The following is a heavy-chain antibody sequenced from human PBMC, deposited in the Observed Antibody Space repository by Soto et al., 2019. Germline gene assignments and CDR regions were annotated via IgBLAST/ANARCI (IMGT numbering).Heavy chain of an antibody. J-gene: IGHJ4*02. CDR2: ISSTTNYI. CDR3: ARESEDLTSNFDY. V-gene: IGHV3-21*06. CDR1: GFTFTRYS. Sequence: GGSLRLSCAASGFTFTRYSMNWVRQAPGKGLEWVSSISSTTNYIYYGDSMKGRFTISRDNAKNSLYLETNSLRAEDTAVYYCARESEDLTSNFDYWGQGTLVTVSS.